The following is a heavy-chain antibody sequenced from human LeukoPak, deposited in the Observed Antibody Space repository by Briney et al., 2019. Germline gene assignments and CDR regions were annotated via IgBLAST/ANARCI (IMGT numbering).Heavy chain of an antibody. CDR3: AKDRDFSDFWSGYIDY. V-gene: IGHV3-23*01. CDR2: ISGSGGST. D-gene: IGHD3-3*01. J-gene: IGHJ4*02. CDR1: GFTFSSYA. Sequence: GGSLRLSCAASGFTFSSYAMSWVRQAPGKGLEWVSAISGSGGSTYYADFVKGRFTISRDNSKNTLYLQMNSLRAEDTAVYYCAKDRDFSDFWSGYIDYWGQGTLVTVSS.